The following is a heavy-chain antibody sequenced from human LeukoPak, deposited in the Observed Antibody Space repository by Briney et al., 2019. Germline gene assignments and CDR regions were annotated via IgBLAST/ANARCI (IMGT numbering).Heavy chain of an antibody. J-gene: IGHJ3*02. CDR1: GGTFSSYA. CDR2: IIPISGTA. D-gene: IGHD5-18*01. V-gene: IGHV1-69*05. Sequence: ASVKVSCKASGGTFSSYAISWVRQAPGQGLEWMGRIIPISGTANYAQKFQGRVTITTDESTSTAYMELSSLRSEDTAVYYCAKDSHDAFDIWGQGTMVTVSS. CDR3: AKDSHDAFDI.